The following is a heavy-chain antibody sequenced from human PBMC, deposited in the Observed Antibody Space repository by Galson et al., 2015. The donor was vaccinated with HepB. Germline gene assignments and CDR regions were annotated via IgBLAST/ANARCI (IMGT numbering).Heavy chain of an antibody. D-gene: IGHD3-3*01. CDR3: AKSRGKWNYEY. CDR1: GFPFSTFA. CDR2: IHPNGDTT. Sequence: SLRLSCAASGFPFSTFAMGWVRQAPGKGLDWVSSIHPNGDTTYYTDAGRGRFTVSRDNSKNTLYLQMNSLTTEDTAVYHCAKSRGKWNYEYWGQGTLVTVSS. V-gene: IGHV3-23*01. J-gene: IGHJ4*02.